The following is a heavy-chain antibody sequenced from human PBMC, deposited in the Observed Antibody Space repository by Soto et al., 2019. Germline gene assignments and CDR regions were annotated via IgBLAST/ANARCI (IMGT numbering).Heavy chain of an antibody. CDR3: ARVIVRGVIFPLGMAY. V-gene: IGHV3-7*01. Sequence: GGSLRLSCAASGFTFSSYWMSWVRQAPGKGLEWVANIKQDGSEKYYVDSVKGRFTISRDNAKNSLYLQMNSLRAEDTAVYYCARVIVRGVIFPLGMAYWGQGTLVTVSS. D-gene: IGHD3-10*01. CDR1: GFTFSSYW. J-gene: IGHJ4*02. CDR2: IKQDGSEK.